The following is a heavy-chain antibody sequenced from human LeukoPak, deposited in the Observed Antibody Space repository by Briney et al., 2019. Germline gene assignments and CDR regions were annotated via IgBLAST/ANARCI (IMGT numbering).Heavy chain of an antibody. J-gene: IGHJ4*02. CDR3: ANQHGSSWYYFDY. CDR1: GFTFNTYT. Sequence: GGSLRLSCAASGFTFNTYTMNWVRQAPGKGLEWVSYISGSSGIIDYADSVRGRFTISRDNAKNSLYLQMNSLRAEDTAVYYCANQHGSSWYYFDYWGQGTLVIVSS. CDR2: ISGSSGII. D-gene: IGHD6-13*01. V-gene: IGHV3-48*01.